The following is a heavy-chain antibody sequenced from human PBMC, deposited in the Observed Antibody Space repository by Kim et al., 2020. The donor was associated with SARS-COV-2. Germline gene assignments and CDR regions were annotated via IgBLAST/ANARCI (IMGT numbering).Heavy chain of an antibody. CDR1: GGSVSSGSYY. V-gene: IGHV4-61*01. D-gene: IGHD3-10*01. CDR2: IYYSGST. CDR3: ARDGDSWFGEFSGTKGYDY. Sequence: SETLSLTCTVSGGSVSSGSYYWSWIRQPPGKGLEWIGYIYYSGSTNYNPSLKSRVTISVDTSKNQFSLKLSSVTAADTAVYYCARDGDSWFGEFSGTKGYDYWGQGTLVTVSS. J-gene: IGHJ4*02.